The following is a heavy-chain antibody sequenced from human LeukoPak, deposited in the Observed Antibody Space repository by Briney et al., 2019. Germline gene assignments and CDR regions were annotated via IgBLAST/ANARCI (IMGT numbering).Heavy chain of an antibody. CDR3: ARNGGRSSSWFVY. J-gene: IGHJ5*01. D-gene: IGHD6-13*01. V-gene: IGHV3-20*04. Sequence: GGSLRLSCAASGFTVDDYGMSWVRQAPGKGLEWVSCINWSGGSTDYADSVKGRFTISRDNDENSLYLQMNSLRAEDTALYYCARNGGRSSSWFVYWGQGTLVTVSS. CDR1: GFTVDDYG. CDR2: INWSGGST.